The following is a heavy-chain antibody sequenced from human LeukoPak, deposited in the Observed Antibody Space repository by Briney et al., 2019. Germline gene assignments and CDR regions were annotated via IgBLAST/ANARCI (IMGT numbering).Heavy chain of an antibody. CDR1: GFIFSSYS. CDR3: ARLYYYYYYMDV. CDR2: ISSSSSTI. J-gene: IGHJ6*03. V-gene: IGHV3-48*01. Sequence: GGSLRLSCAASGFIFSSYSMNWVRQAPGKGLEWVSYISSSSSTIYYADSVKGRFTISRDNAKNSLYLQMNSLRAEDTAVYYCARLYYYYYYMDVWGKGTTVTISS.